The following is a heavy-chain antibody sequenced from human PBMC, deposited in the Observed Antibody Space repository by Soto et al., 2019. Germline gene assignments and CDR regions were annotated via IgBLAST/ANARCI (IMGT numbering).Heavy chain of an antibody. D-gene: IGHD3-16*01. Sequence: EVQLVESGGGLVQPGGSLRLSCATSGFILSDCAMNWVRQAPGKGLEWVSYISSSSSVIDYADSVKGRFTVSRDNARNSLYLQMTSVRAEDTAVYDCARDLILGSTWYYDMDVWGRGTTVTVSS. J-gene: IGHJ6*03. V-gene: IGHV3-48*01. CDR1: GFILSDCA. CDR3: ARDLILGSTWYYDMDV. CDR2: ISSSSSVI.